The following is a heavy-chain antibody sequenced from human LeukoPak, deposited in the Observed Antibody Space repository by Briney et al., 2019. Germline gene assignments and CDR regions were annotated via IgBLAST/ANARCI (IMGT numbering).Heavy chain of an antibody. CDR1: GFTSSSYA. CDR2: SSGSGGGT. Sequence: GGSLRLSCAASGFTSSSYAMSWVGQAPPKGLGWGAASSGSGGGTYYANSVKGGFTISRDNSKNTMYLQMNSLRAEDTAVYYCAKNVGGAGTTLNYYYYYMDVWGKGTTVTVSS. V-gene: IGHV3-23*01. J-gene: IGHJ6*03. CDR3: AKNVGGAGTTLNYYYYYMDV. D-gene: IGHD2-15*01.